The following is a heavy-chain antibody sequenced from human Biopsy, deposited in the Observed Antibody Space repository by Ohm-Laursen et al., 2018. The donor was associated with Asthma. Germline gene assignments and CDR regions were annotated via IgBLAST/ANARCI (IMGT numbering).Heavy chain of an antibody. CDR2: IKHGGSEK. D-gene: IGHD3-3*02. Sequence: LSLTCTVSGGSISSSSYYWGWIRQPPGKGLERAANIKHGGSEKNHVDSLKGRFTISRDNAKNSLYLQMNSLRAEDTAVYYCARTFHFWSPYHAEHYQLWGQGTLVTVSS. V-gene: IGHV3-7*01. CDR1: GGSISSSSYY. CDR3: ARTFHFWSPYHAEHYQL. J-gene: IGHJ1*01.